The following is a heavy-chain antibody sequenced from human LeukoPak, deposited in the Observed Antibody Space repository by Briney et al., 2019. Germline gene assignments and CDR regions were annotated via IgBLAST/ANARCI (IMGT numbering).Heavy chain of an antibody. CDR2: IYHSGST. CDR3: ARPGRGTSRDY. J-gene: IGHJ4*02. CDR1: GGSISSYY. V-gene: IGHV4-59*04. Sequence: SETLSLTCTVSGGSISSYYWSWIRQPPGKGLEWIGYIYHSGSTYYNPSLKSRVTISVDTSKNQVSLKMSSVTAADTAVYYCARPGRGTSRDYWGQGTLVTVSS. D-gene: IGHD2-15*01.